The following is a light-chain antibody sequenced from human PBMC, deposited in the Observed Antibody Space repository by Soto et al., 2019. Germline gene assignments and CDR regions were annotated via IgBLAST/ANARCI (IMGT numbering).Light chain of an antibody. J-gene: IGKJ1*01. V-gene: IGKV1-39*01. CDR3: QQRSDWPPT. CDR2: AAS. CDR1: QSISSH. Sequence: DIQMTQSPSSLSASVGDRVTITCRASQSISSHLNWYQQKPGKAPKLLIYAASSRATGIPARFSGSGSGTDFTLTISSLEAEDFAVYYCQQRSDWPPTFGQGTKVDIK.